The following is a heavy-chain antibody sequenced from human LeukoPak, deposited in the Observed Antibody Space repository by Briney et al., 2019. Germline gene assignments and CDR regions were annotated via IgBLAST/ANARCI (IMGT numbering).Heavy chain of an antibody. CDR2: IRSKLYGETT. V-gene: IGHV3-49*04. D-gene: IGHD4-11*01. CDR1: GFTFGEND. J-gene: IGHJ4*02. CDR3: SRAGNDYNNYQTPY. Sequence: PGGSLRLSCTVSGFTFGENDMSWVRQAPGNSLGWIGIIRSKLYGETTEYAPSVKGRFTISRDDDKSIAFLQLNSLKTEDTAVYYCSRAGNDYNNYQTPYWGQGTLVTVAS.